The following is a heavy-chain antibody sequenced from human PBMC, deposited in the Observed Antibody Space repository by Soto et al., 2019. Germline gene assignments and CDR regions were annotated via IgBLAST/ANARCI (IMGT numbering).Heavy chain of an antibody. CDR2: TCYRSNWHT. CDR3: ARQSDGRGWFIFDY. V-gene: IGHV6-1*01. Sequence: SQTLSLTCDISGDSVSRNGVAWHWIRQSPSKGLEWQGRTCYRSNWHTNYEVSVDSRITINADTSKNHFSLHLNSVTPEDTALYYCARQSDGRGWFIFDYWGPGSLGTVSS. D-gene: IGHD3-10*01. CDR1: GDSVSRNGVA. J-gene: IGHJ4*02.